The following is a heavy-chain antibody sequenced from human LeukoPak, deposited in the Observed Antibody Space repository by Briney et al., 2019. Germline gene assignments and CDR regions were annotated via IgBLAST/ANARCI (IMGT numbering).Heavy chain of an antibody. CDR2: LYWDDNY. V-gene: IGHV2-5*02. CDR1: GFSLSTRGLG. CDR3: AHYGDYRFMYYFDY. D-gene: IGHD4-17*01. Sequence: SGPTLVNPTQPLTLTSSLSGFSLSTRGLGGGWIRQPPAEAPEWLALLYWDDNYLYSPSLRRRLTITKDTSKNQVVFTMTNMDPVDTATYYCAHYGDYRFMYYFDYWGQGTLVTVSS. J-gene: IGHJ4*02.